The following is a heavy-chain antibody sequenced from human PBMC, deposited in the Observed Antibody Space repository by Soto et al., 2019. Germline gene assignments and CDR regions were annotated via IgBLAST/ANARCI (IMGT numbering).Heavy chain of an antibody. CDR1: GGSFGGYY. CDR2: INHSGST. CDR3: ARGHPLYGSGRPYYYYYGIDV. V-gene: IGHV4-34*01. D-gene: IGHD3-10*01. J-gene: IGHJ6*02. Sequence: SETLSLTCAVYGGSFGGYYCSWIRQPPWKGLEWIGEINHSGSTNYNPSLKSRVTISVDTSKNQFSLKLSSVTAADTAVYYCARGHPLYGSGRPYYYYYGIDVWGQGTTVT.